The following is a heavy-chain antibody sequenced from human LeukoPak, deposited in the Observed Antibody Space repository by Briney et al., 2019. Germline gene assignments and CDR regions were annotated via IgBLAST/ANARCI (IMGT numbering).Heavy chain of an antibody. V-gene: IGHV4-59*01. CDR3: ASGGYWGHFDY. J-gene: IGHJ4*02. D-gene: IGHD3-22*01. CDR2: IYYSRST. Sequence: SETLSLTCTVSGGSISSYYWSWIRQPPGKGLEWIGYIYYSRSTNYNPSLKSRVTISVDTSKNQFSLKLSSVTAADTAVYYCASGGYWGHFDYWGQGTLVTVSS. CDR1: GGSISSYY.